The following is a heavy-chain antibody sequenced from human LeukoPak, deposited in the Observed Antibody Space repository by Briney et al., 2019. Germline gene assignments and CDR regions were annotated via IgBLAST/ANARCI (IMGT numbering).Heavy chain of an antibody. CDR3: ARAAGIAAAGTN. V-gene: IGHV1-2*02. Sequence: ASVKVSCKASGYTFTGYFIQWVRQAPGQGLEWMGWINPNSGGTNYAQKFQGRVTMTRDTSIGTAYMELRSLRSDDTAVYYCARAAGIAAAGTNWGQGTLVTVSS. D-gene: IGHD6-13*01. CDR2: INPNSGGT. CDR1: GYTFTGYF. J-gene: IGHJ4*02.